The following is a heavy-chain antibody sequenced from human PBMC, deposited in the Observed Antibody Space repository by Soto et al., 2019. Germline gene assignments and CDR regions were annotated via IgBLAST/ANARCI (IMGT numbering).Heavy chain of an antibody. Sequence: QSRSRTCRISGDSVSWNSPAWNCIRQSPSRGLEWLGKTYYMSKWYNGSVVFVKSLIMITLDSSKNQYFLQLIYVTTEDTAVYSCARGGYGSGMSYLEYWGQGTLVTVSS. D-gene: IGHD5-18*01. CDR1: GDSVSWNSPA. CDR2: TYYMSKWYN. J-gene: IGHJ4*01. V-gene: IGHV6-1*01. CDR3: ARGGYGSGMSYLEY.